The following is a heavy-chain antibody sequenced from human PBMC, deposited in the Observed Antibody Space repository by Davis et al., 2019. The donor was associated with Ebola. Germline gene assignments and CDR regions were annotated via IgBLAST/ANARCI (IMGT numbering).Heavy chain of an antibody. V-gene: IGHV4-59*12. Sequence: SETLSLTCTVSGGSISSYYWSWIRQPPGKGLEWIGYIYYSGSTNYNPSLKSRVTISVDTSKNQFSLKLSSVTPEDTAVYYCARELWQWLPPGGGYYGMDVWGQGTTVTVSS. J-gene: IGHJ6*02. CDR2: IYYSGST. D-gene: IGHD6-19*01. CDR1: GGSISSYY. CDR3: ARELWQWLPPGGGYYGMDV.